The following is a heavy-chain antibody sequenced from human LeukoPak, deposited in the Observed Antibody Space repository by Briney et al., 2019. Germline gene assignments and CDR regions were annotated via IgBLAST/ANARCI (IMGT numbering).Heavy chain of an antibody. D-gene: IGHD6-19*01. V-gene: IGHV4-34*01. CDR2: NNHSGST. Sequence: SDTLSLTCAVYGGSFSGYYWTWIRQPTGKGLEWIGENNHSGSTNYNPPLKSRVTISVDTSKNQFSLKLSSVTAADTAVYYCARGKGSGWTFDYWGQGTLVTVSS. CDR3: ARGKGSGWTFDY. J-gene: IGHJ4*02. CDR1: GGSFSGYY.